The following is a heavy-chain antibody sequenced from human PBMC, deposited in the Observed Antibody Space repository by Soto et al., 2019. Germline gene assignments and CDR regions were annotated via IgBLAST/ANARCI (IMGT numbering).Heavy chain of an antibody. Sequence: GGSLRLSCAASGFTFSGYGMHWVRQAPGKGLEWVAVIWYDGSNKYYVDSVKGRFTISRDNSKNTVYLQMNSLRAEDTAVYYCAGPGYCTGGSCYFFLYWGQGTLVTVSS. CDR2: IWYDGSNK. D-gene: IGHD2-15*01. V-gene: IGHV3-33*01. CDR3: AGPGYCTGGSCYFFLY. CDR1: GFTFSGYG. J-gene: IGHJ4*02.